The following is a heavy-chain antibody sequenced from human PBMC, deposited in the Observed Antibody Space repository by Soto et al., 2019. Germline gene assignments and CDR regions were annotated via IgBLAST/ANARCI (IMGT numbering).Heavy chain of an antibody. CDR2: IYWDENQ. CDR1: GFSFSTSGVG. Sequence: QITLKESGPTLVKPTQTLTLTCTFSGFSFSTSGVGVGWVRQPPGKALQWLAVIYWDENQRYSPSLRSRLTITKDTSRNQVVLTMTNMVPVDTGTYYCARTDYGDFVGWIDPWGQGILVTVSS. J-gene: IGHJ5*02. V-gene: IGHV2-5*02. CDR3: ARTDYGDFVGWIDP. D-gene: IGHD4-17*01.